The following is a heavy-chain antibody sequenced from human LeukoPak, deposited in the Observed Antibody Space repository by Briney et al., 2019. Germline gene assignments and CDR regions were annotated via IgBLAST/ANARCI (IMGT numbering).Heavy chain of an antibody. CDR1: GFTFSSYG. CDR3: ARCSGWAFKN. D-gene: IGHD6-19*01. V-gene: IGHV3-23*01. J-gene: IGHJ4*02. Sequence: GGSLRLSCAASGFTFSSYGMSWVRQAPGKGLEWVSAISGSGGRLYYADSVKGRFTISRDSAKNSLYLQMDSLRAEDTAIYYCARCSGWAFKNWGQGNLVTVSS. CDR2: ISGSGGRL.